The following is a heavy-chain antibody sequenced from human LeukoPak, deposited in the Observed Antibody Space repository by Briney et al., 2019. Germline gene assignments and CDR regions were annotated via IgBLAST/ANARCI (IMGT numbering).Heavy chain of an antibody. Sequence: PGGSLRLSCAASGHTFSSYWLHWVRQAPGKGLVWVSRIDTDGRTTSYADSVKGRFTISRDNVQHTLYLQMNSLRAEDTAVYYCARDVGGAGSYWGQGTLVTVSS. J-gene: IGHJ4*02. V-gene: IGHV3-74*01. CDR2: IDTDGRTT. CDR1: GHTFSSYW. CDR3: ARDVGGAGSY. D-gene: IGHD3-10*01.